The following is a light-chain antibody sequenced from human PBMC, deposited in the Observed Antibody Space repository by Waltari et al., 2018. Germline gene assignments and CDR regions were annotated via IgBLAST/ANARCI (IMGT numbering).Light chain of an antibody. J-gene: IGKJ1*01. CDR2: ASS. V-gene: IGKV3-20*01. CDR3: QQYGSSPWT. CDR1: RSVSYNY. Sequence: DIVLTQSPGTLSLSPGERAPLSCRASRSVSYNYLAWYQQKPGQAPRLLIYASSSRATGIPDRFSGSGSGTDFTLTITRVEPEDFAVYYCQQYGSSPWTFGQGTKVYIK.